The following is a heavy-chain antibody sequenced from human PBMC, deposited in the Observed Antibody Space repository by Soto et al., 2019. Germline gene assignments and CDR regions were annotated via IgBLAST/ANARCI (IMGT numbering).Heavy chain of an antibody. D-gene: IGHD3-10*01. V-gene: IGHV1-69*01. CDR3: AVAMVREILIFESSGMHV. J-gene: IGHJ6*02. Sequence: QVHLVQSGAEVKKPGSSVKVSCKTSGGSFNNYAVSWVRQAPGQGLEWMGGIIPNFDTPNYAQKFQDRVTIIADESTSTVNMELRSLRSNDTAVDYCAVAMVREILIFESSGMHVWGQGTTVIVSS. CDR2: IIPNFDTP. CDR1: GGSFNNYA.